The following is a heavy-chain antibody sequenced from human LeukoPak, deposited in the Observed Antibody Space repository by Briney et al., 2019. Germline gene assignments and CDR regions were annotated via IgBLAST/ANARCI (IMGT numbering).Heavy chain of an antibody. CDR1: GASISTSGYF. V-gene: IGHV4-61*02. CDR3: ARAEGVGYSSSYFDY. D-gene: IGHD6-6*01. J-gene: IGHJ4*02. Sequence: SETLSLTCTVSGASISTSGYFWSWIRQPAGKGLEWIGRIYTSGSTNYNPSLKSRVTISVDTSKNQFSLKLSSVTAADTAVYYCARAEGVGYSSSYFDYWGQGTLVTVSS. CDR2: IYTSGST.